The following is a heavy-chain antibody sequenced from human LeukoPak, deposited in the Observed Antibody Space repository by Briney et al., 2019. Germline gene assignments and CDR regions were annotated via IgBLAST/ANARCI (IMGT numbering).Heavy chain of an antibody. V-gene: IGHV3-48*03. CDR3: ARDYTMVRGVLDY. D-gene: IGHD3-10*01. CDR2: ISSSGSTI. CDR1: GFTFGSYE. Sequence: GGSLRLSCAASGFTFGSYEMNWVRQAPGKGLEWVSYISSSGSTIYYADSVKGRFTISRDNAKNSLYLQMNSLRAEDTAVYYCARDYTMVRGVLDYWGQGTLVTVSS. J-gene: IGHJ4*02.